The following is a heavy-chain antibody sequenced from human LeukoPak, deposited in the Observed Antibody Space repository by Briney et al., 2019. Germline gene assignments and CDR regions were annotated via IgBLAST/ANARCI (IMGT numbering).Heavy chain of an antibody. CDR1: GYTFTSYG. Sequence: EASVKVSCKASGYTFTSYGISWVRQAPGQGLEWMGWISAYNGNTNYAQKFQGRVTITRNTSISTAYMELSSLRSEDTAVYYCARVYYDSSGYYYHYWGQGTLVTVSS. CDR2: ISAYNGNT. J-gene: IGHJ4*02. V-gene: IGHV1-18*01. D-gene: IGHD3-22*01. CDR3: ARVYYDSSGYYYHY.